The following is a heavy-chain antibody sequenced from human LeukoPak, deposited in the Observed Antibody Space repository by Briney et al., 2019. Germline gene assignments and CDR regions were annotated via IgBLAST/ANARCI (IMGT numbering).Heavy chain of an antibody. J-gene: IGHJ5*02. D-gene: IGHD2-15*01. CDR3: ARDPSGVAANH. Sequence: PSETLSLTCAVYGGSFSGYYWSWIRQPPGKGLEWIGEINHSGSTNYNPSLKSRVTISVDTSKNQFSLKLSSVTAADTAVYYCARDPSGVAANHWGQGTLVTVSS. CDR2: INHSGST. CDR1: GGSFSGYY. V-gene: IGHV4-34*01.